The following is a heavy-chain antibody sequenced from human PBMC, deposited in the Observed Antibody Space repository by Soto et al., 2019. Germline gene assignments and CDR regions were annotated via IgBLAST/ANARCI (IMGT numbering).Heavy chain of an antibody. Sequence: PSETLSLTCTVSGGPISSYYWSWIRQPPGKGLEWIAYIYYSGSTKYNPSLKSRVTISLDTSKNQFSLKLSSVTAADTAVYYCARVPDYWGQGILVTVPQ. J-gene: IGHJ4*02. CDR3: ARVPDY. CDR2: IYYSGST. D-gene: IGHD2-2*01. CDR1: GGPISSYY. V-gene: IGHV4-59*12.